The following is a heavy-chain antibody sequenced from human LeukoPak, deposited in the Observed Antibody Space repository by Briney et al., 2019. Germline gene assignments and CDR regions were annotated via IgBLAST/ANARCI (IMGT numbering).Heavy chain of an antibody. CDR3: SRDPLRYFNWDHYYYYMDV. J-gene: IGHJ6*03. CDR1: AFTFDDYG. V-gene: IGHV3-20*04. CDR2: INWNGGRT. D-gene: IGHD3-9*01. Sequence: GGSLRLSCAASAFTFDDYGMSWVRQVPGKGLEWVSGINWNGGRTGYADSVQGRFTISRDNAKNSLYLQMNSLRAEDTALYYCSRDPLRYFNWDHYYYYMDVWGQGTTVTISS.